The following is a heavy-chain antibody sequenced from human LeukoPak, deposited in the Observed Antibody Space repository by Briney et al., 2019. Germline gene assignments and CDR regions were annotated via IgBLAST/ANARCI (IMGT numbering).Heavy chain of an antibody. CDR3: ARTPTIITHFDY. J-gene: IGHJ4*02. Sequence: GGSPRLSCAASGFTFSSYSMNWVRQAPGKGLEWVANIKLDGSGKYYVDSVKGRFTISRDNARNSLYLQMNSLRAEDTAVYYCARTPTIITHFDYWGQGTLVTVSS. CDR1: GFTFSSYS. V-gene: IGHV3-7*01. D-gene: IGHD3-9*01. CDR2: IKLDGSGK.